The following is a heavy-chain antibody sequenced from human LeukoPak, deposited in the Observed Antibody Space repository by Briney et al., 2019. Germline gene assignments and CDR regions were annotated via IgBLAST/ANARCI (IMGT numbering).Heavy chain of an antibody. D-gene: IGHD2-15*01. CDR1: GFTFSDYY. CDR2: ISSSGSTI. CDR3: ARWGHGSAFFDF. V-gene: IGHV3-11*04. J-gene: IGHJ4*02. Sequence: KTGGSLRLSCAASGFTFSDYYMSWFRQAPGKGLEWVSYISSSGSTIYYADSVKGRFTISRDNAKNSLYLQMDSLRAEDTVVFFCARWGHGSAFFDFWGQGTLVTVSS.